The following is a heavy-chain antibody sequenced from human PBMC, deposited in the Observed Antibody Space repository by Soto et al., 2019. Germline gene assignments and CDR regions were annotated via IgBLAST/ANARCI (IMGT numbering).Heavy chain of an antibody. CDR2: INPSGGST. CDR3: ARPWYSSSWPLFDY. J-gene: IGHJ4*02. V-gene: IGHV1-46*03. CDR1: GYTFTSYG. Sequence: ASVKVSCKASGYTFTSYGISCVRQAPGQGLEWMGIINPSGGSTSYAQKLQGRVTITRDTSTSTVYMELSSLRSEDTAVYYCARPWYSSSWPLFDYWGQGTLVTVSS. D-gene: IGHD6-13*01.